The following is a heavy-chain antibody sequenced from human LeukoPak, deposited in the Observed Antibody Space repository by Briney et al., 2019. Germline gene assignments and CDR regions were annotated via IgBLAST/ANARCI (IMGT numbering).Heavy chain of an antibody. J-gene: IGHJ4*02. D-gene: IGHD5-18*01. CDR2: ISWNSGSM. CDR1: GFTFDDYA. V-gene: IGHV3-9*01. CDR3: AKGVYSYGYPPIDY. Sequence: GGSLRLSCAASGFTFDDYAMHWVRQAPGKGLEWVSGISWNSGSMGYADSVKGRFTISRDNAKNSLYLQMNSLRAEDTALYYCAKGVYSYGYPPIDYWGQGTLVTVSS.